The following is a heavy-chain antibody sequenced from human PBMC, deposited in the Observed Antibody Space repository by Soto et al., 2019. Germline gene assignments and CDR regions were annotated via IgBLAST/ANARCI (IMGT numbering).Heavy chain of an antibody. D-gene: IGHD6-19*01. Sequence: ASVKVSCKASGYTFTSYAMHWVRQAPGQRLEWMGWISADNGNTKYSQKFQGRVTITTDTSTSTAYMELRSLRSDDTAVYYCARVAVAGKQTGDFDYWGQGTLVTVSS. CDR1: GYTFTSYA. CDR3: ARVAVAGKQTGDFDY. CDR2: ISADNGNT. J-gene: IGHJ4*02. V-gene: IGHV1-3*01.